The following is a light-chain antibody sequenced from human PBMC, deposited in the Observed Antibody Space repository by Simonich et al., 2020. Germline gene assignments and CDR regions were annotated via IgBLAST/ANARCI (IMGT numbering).Light chain of an antibody. CDR2: WAS. V-gene: IGKV4-1*01. J-gene: IGKJ2*01. CDR1: QSVLHNSNNKNY. CDR3: QQYYSTPYT. Sequence: DIVMTQAPDSLAVSRGERATITCKSSQSVLHNSNNKNYLAWYQQKPGQPPKMLIYWASTRDSVVPDRFSGSGSGTDFTLTISSLQAEDVAVYYCQQYYSTPYTFGQGTKLEIK.